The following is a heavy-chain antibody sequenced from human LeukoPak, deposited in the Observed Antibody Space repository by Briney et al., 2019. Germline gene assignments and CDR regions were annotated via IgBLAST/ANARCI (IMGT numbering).Heavy chain of an antibody. CDR3: PRDHVIYAELPTCLLVP. CDR2: INWNGGST. J-gene: IGHJ5*02. D-gene: IGHD1-7*01. Sequence: GGSLRLSCAASGVTFADYGVSWGRRAPGKGVEWGSGINWNGGSTVYVESVKGGFTISRDRAKNYLYLQINSLLYQATPLYYIPRDHVIYAELPTCLLVPSGPGTLVTVSS. CDR1: GVTFADYG. V-gene: IGHV3-20*04.